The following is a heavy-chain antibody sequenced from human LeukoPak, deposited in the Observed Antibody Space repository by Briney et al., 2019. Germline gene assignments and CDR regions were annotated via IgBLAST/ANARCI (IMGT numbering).Heavy chain of an antibody. V-gene: IGHV4-34*01. CDR3: ARPRYGSGSLDS. J-gene: IGHJ4*02. CDR1: GGSFSGHY. D-gene: IGHD3-10*01. Sequence: PSETLSLTCAVSGGSFSGHYWTWIRQPPGKGLEWIGEINHSVSTTYNPSLNNRVTISVDTSKNQFSLKMSSVTAADTAVYYCARPRYGSGSLDSWGQGTLVTVSS. CDR2: INHSVST.